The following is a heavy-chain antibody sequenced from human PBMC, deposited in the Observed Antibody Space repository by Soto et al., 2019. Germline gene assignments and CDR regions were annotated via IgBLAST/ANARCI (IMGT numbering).Heavy chain of an antibody. J-gene: IGHJ5*02. CDR1: GYTFTSYA. Sequence: ASVKVSCKASGYTFTSYAMHWVRQAPGQRLEWMGWISAGNGNTKYSEKFQDRVTITRDTSASTAYMELSSLRSEDTAVYYCAGGSSSSSLYYWFDPWGQGPLVTVSS. D-gene: IGHD6-13*01. V-gene: IGHV1-3*01. CDR3: AGGSSSSSLYYWFDP. CDR2: ISAGNGNT.